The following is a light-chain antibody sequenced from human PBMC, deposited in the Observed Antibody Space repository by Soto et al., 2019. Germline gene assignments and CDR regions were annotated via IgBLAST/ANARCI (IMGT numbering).Light chain of an antibody. Sequence: QSVLTQPASVSGSPGQSIAISCTGTSNDVGGYNYVSWYQQHPGKAPKLMIYDVSARPSGVSNRFSGSKSDNTASLTISGLKAEDEADYYCSSYTSSNTVVFGGGTKLTVL. V-gene: IGLV2-14*01. CDR3: SSYTSSNTVV. J-gene: IGLJ2*01. CDR2: DVS. CDR1: SNDVGGYNY.